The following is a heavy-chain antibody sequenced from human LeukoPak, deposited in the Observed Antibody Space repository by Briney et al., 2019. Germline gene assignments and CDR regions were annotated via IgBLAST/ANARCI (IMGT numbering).Heavy chain of an antibody. D-gene: IGHD3-22*01. CDR3: AREEYYYDSSGYYYFSWFDP. CDR1: GDSVSSNSAA. Sequence: SQTLSLTCAISGDSVSSNSAAWNWIRQSPSRGLEWLGRTYYRSKWYNDYAVSVKSRITINPDTSKNQSSLQLNSVTPEDTAVYYCAREEYYYDSSGYYYFSWFDPWGQGTLVTVSS. V-gene: IGHV6-1*01. J-gene: IGHJ5*02. CDR2: TYYRSKWYN.